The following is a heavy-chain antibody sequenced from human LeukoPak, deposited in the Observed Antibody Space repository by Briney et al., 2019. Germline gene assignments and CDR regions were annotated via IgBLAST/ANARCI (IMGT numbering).Heavy chain of an antibody. Sequence: PSQTLSLTCTVSGGSISSGSYYWSWIRQPPGKGLEWIGEINHSGSTNYNPSLKSRVTISVDTSKNQFSLKLSSVTAADTAVYYCARRPILLWFEGPYGMDVWGQGTTVTVSS. CDR2: INHSGST. J-gene: IGHJ6*02. D-gene: IGHD3-10*01. V-gene: IGHV4-39*07. CDR1: GGSISSGSYY. CDR3: ARRPILLWFEGPYGMDV.